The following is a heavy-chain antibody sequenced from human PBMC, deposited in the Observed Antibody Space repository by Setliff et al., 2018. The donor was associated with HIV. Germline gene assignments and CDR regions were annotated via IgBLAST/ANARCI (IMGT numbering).Heavy chain of an antibody. CDR3: ARAYNVYDYRFDSSGYDY. CDR1: GGSISSSSYY. J-gene: IGHJ4*02. Sequence: SETLSLTCTVSGGSISSSSYYWGWIRQPPGKGLEWIGSIYYSGSTYYNPSLKSRVTISVDTSKNQFSLKLTSVTAADTAVYYCARAYNVYDYRFDSSGYDYWGQGTLVTVSS. D-gene: IGHD3-22*01. CDR2: IYYSGST. V-gene: IGHV4-39*07.